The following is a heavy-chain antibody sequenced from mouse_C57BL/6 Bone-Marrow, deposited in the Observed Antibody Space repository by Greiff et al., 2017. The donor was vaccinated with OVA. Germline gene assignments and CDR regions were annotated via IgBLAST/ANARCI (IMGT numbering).Heavy chain of an antibody. Sequence: EVQVVQSGGDLVKPGGSLKLSCAASGFTFTSYGMSWVRQTPDKRLEWVASISSGGSYTYYPDSVKGRFTISRDNAKNTLYLQMSSLKSEDTDMYYCARRYNTHYAMDYWGKGTSVTVSS. CDR1: GFTFTSYG. CDR2: ISSGGSYT. D-gene: IGHD5-1-1*01. J-gene: IGHJ4*01. V-gene: IGHV5-6*01. CDR3: ARRYNTHYAMDY.